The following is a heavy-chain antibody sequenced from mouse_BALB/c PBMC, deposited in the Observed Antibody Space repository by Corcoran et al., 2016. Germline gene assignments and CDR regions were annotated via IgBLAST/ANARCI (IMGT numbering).Heavy chain of an antibody. CDR1: GYTFTSYV. V-gene: IGHV1S136*01. J-gene: IGHJ3*01. D-gene: IGHD2-4*01. CDR3: ARGDYDGVFAY. Sequence: EVQLQQSGTELVKLGASVKMSCKATGYTFTSYVMHWVKQKPGQGLEWIGYINPYNDGTKYNEKFKGKATLTSDKSSSTAYMELSRLTSEDSAVYYCARGDYDGVFAYWCQGTLVTVSA. CDR2: INPYNDGT.